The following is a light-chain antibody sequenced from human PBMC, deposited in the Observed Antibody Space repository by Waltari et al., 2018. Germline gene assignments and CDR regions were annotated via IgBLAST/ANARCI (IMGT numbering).Light chain of an antibody. CDR1: QSLLSSNGYNY. CDR2: YDS. V-gene: IGKV2-28*01. CDR3: TQVLQTPFT. Sequence: DIVMTQTPLSLPVTLGEPASISCRSSQSLLSSNGYNYLNWYVQKPGQSPQLLIHYDSNRASGVPDRFSGSGSGTDFTLKISTVEAEDVGVYYCTQVLQTPFTFGPGTKLDIK. J-gene: IGKJ3*01.